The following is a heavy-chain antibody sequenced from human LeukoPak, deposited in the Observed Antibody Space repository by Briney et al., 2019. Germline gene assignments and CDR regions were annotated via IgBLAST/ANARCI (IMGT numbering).Heavy chain of an antibody. D-gene: IGHD6-19*01. J-gene: IGHJ4*02. Sequence: SETLSLTCAIYSESFSGYFWSWIRQPPGKGLEWIGEINYSGSTNYNPSLKSRVTISVDTSKNQFSLKLSSVTAADTAVYYCARDGRGWSSFDYWGQGTLVTVSS. CDR3: ARDGRGWSSFDY. CDR1: SESFSGYF. CDR2: INYSGST. V-gene: IGHV4-34*01.